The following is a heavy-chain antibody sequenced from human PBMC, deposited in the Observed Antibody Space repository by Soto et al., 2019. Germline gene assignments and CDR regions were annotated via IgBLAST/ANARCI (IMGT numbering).Heavy chain of an antibody. J-gene: IGHJ4*01. V-gene: IGHV3-30*18. CDR3: AKILGISGYRFDY. D-gene: IGHD3-22*01. Sequence: GGSLRLSCAASGFTFSSYGMHWVRQAPGKGLEWVAVISYDGSNKYYADSVKGRFTISRDNSKNTLYLQMNSLRAEDTAVCYCAKILGISGYRFDYLGHGTLFTVSS. CDR1: GFTFSSYG. CDR2: ISYDGSNK.